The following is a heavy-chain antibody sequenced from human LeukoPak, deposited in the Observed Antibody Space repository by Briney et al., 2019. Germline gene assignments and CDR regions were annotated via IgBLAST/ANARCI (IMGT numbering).Heavy chain of an antibody. V-gene: IGHV1-69*04. CDR2: IIPTLGIT. J-gene: IGHJ5*02. Sequence: GASVKVSCKASGGTFNTYGIGWLRQAPGQGLEWMGRIIPTLGITNYAQNFQGRVSITADTSTGTVYLDLSTLKSEDTALYYCAYCNTTNCYLTSWGQGTLVTVSS. D-gene: IGHD2-2*01. CDR3: AYCNTTNCYLTS. CDR1: GGTFNTYG.